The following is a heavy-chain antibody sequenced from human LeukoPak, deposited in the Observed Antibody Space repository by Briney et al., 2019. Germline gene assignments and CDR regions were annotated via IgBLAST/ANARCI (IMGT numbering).Heavy chain of an antibody. J-gene: IGHJ4*02. CDR1: GGTFSSYA. CDR2: IIPILGIA. CDR3: AREGSGSYQGDY. V-gene: IGHV1-69*04. Sequence: ASVKVSCKASGGTFSSYAISWVRQAPGQGLEWMGRIIPILGIANYAQKFQGRVTITADKSTSTAYMELSSLRSEDTAVYYCAREGSGSYQGDYWGQGTLVTVSS. D-gene: IGHD1-26*01.